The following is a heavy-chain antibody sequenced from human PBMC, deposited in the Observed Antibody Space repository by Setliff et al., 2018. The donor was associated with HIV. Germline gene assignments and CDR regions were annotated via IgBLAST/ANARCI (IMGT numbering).Heavy chain of an antibody. CDR2: INPKSDGT. J-gene: IGHJ4*02. CDR3: ARGMDYYDTSGYYQYYFDY. CDR1: GYTFTSYY. V-gene: IGHV1-2*04. Sequence: ASVKVSCKASGYTFTSYYIHWVRQAPGQGLEWMGWINPKSDGTNYAQKFQGWITMTRDTSISTAYMALSRLRSDDTAVYYCARGMDYYDTSGYYQYYFDYWGQGTMVTVSS. D-gene: IGHD3-22*01.